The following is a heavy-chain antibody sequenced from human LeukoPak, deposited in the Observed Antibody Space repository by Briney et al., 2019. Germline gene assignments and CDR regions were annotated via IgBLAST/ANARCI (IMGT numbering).Heavy chain of an antibody. CDR1: RFTFSKAW. J-gene: IGHJ5*02. CDR2: INTDGSST. D-gene: IGHD1-26*01. CDR3: VRDDVVGELPGSWSDP. V-gene: IGHV3-74*01. Sequence: GSLRVSCAASRFTFSKAWIRCVRQAPRKGLGWVSRINTDGSSTTYADSVKGRFTISRDNAKNTLYLQMKSLKAEDTAVYYSVRDDVVGELPGSWSDPWGQGTLVTVPS.